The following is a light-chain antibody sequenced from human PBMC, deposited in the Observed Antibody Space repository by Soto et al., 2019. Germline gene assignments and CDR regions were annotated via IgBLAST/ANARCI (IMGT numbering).Light chain of an antibody. CDR2: DAS. CDR3: QQYNSFPYT. V-gene: IGKV1-5*01. Sequence: DIQMTQSPSTLSASVGDRVTITCRASQSIRSWLAWFQQKPGKAPNLLIFDASSLESWVPSRFSGSGSGTEFTLTISSLQPDDFATYYCQQYNSFPYTFGQGTKLEIK. CDR1: QSIRSW. J-gene: IGKJ2*01.